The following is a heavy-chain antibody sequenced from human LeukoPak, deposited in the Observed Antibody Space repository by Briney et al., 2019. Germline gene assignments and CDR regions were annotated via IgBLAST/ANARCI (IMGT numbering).Heavy chain of an antibody. D-gene: IGHD4-11*01. J-gene: IGHJ4*02. CDR3: AKKATLTTFDY. CDR2: TKQDGSET. V-gene: IGHV3-7*05. CDR1: GFTFSNYW. Sequence: GGSLRLSCAASGFTFSNYWMGWVRQAPGKGLEWVANTKQDGSETYYVGSVKGRFTISRDNAKNSLCLQMDSLRAEDTAVYYCAKKATLTTFDYWGQGTLVTVSS.